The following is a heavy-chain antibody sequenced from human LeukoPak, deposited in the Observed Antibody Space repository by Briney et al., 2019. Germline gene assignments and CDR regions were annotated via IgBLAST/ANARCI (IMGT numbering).Heavy chain of an antibody. CDR1: GGSISSSDYY. Sequence: PSETLSLTCTVSGGSISSSDYYWGWIRQPPGKGLEWIWSIYSGGSTYYNPSLKSRVTISVDTSMNQFSLKLSFVTTADTAVYYCARALGYCSGGSCTRGYNWFDPWGQGTLVTVSS. CDR2: IYSGGST. V-gene: IGHV4-39*01. J-gene: IGHJ5*02. D-gene: IGHD2-15*01. CDR3: ARALGYCSGGSCTRGYNWFDP.